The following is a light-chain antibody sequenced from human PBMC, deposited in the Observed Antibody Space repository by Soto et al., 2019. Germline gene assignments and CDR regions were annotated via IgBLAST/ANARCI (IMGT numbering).Light chain of an antibody. CDR3: ISYTSRSTYV. Sequence: QSALTQPASVSGSPGQSITISCTGTSSDVGDYNYVAWYQQHPGKAPKLMIYEVSNRPSGVSNRFSGSKSGNTASLTISGLQAEDEADYYCISYTSRSTYVFGSGTKLTVL. CDR1: SSDVGDYNY. J-gene: IGLJ1*01. V-gene: IGLV2-14*01. CDR2: EVS.